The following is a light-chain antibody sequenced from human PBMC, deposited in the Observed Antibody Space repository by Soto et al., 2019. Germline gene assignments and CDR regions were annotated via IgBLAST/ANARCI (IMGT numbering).Light chain of an antibody. V-gene: IGKV3-11*01. CDR1: QSVSSY. Sequence: EIVLTQSPATLSLSPGERATLSCRASQSVSSYLAWYQQKPGQAPRLLIYDASNRATDIPARFSGSGSGTDFTRTISSLEPEDFAVYYCLQRSGWPWTLGQGTKVGIK. J-gene: IGKJ1*01. CDR2: DAS. CDR3: LQRSGWPWT.